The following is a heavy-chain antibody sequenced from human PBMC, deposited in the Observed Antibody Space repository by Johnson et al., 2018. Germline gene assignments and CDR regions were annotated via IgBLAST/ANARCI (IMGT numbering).Heavy chain of an antibody. CDR1: GFTFSYYA. CDR3: SSVRAGDMGAGFEI. CDR2: LSGSGGGT. Sequence: VQSGGSLRLSCAASGFTFSYYAMNWVRQAPGKGLAWVSGLSGSGGGTYYADSVKGRFTIYRDNSKNTLYLQMASLRVEDTALHYCSSVRAGDMGAGFEIWGRGTVVAVSS. J-gene: IGHJ3*02. V-gene: IGHV3-23*01. D-gene: IGHD3-10*01.